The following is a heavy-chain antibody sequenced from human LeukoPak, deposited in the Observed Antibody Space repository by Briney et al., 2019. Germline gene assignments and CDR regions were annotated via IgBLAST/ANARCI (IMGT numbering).Heavy chain of an antibody. Sequence: GGSLRPSCAASGFTFSSYAMSWVRQAPGKGLEWVSAISGSGGSTYYADSVKGRFTISRDNSKNTLYLQMNSLRAEDTAVYYCAKDHGDSSGWYWYFDLWGRGTLVTASS. CDR3: AKDHGDSSGWYWYFDL. D-gene: IGHD6-19*01. J-gene: IGHJ2*01. CDR1: GFTFSSYA. V-gene: IGHV3-23*01. CDR2: ISGSGGST.